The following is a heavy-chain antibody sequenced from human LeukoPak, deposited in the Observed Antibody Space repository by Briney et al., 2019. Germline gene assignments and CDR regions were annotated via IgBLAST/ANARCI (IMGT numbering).Heavy chain of an antibody. D-gene: IGHD2-21*02. CDR3: AIVRRKIYCGGDCYFPAI. J-gene: IGHJ3*02. V-gene: IGHV1-8*01. Sequence: GGSVKVSCKASGYTFTSYDINWVRQATGQGLEWMGWINPNSGNTGYAQKFQGRVTITADESTSTAYMELSSLRSEDTAVYYCAIVRRKIYCGGDCYFPAIWGQGTMVTVSS. CDR2: INPNSGNT. CDR1: GYTFTSYD.